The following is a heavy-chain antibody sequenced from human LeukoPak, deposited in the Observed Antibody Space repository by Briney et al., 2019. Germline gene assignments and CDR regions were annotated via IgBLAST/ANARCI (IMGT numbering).Heavy chain of an antibody. D-gene: IGHD3-16*01. V-gene: IGHV3-48*01. CDR2: ISTSSSTI. Sequence: GGSLRLSRTASGFTFSSYSMNWVRQAPGQGMEWGSYISTSSSTIYNADSVKGRFTISRDDAKNSLYLQMNSLRVEDTAVYYCARDPPSGGFDSWGQGTLVTVSS. J-gene: IGHJ4*02. CDR3: ARDPPSGGFDS. CDR1: GFTFSSYS.